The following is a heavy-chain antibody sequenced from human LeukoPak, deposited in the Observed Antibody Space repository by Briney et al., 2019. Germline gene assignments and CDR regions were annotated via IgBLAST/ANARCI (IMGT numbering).Heavy chain of an antibody. Sequence: GGSLRLSCAASGFTFDDYAMHWVRQAPGKGLEWVSGISWNSGSIGYADSVKGRFTISRDNAKNSLYLQMNGLRAEDTALYYCAKETRMAARHYYYYYMDVWGKGTTVTVSS. V-gene: IGHV3-9*01. CDR3: AKETRMAARHYYYYYMDV. CDR1: GFTFDDYA. CDR2: ISWNSGSI. D-gene: IGHD6-6*01. J-gene: IGHJ6*03.